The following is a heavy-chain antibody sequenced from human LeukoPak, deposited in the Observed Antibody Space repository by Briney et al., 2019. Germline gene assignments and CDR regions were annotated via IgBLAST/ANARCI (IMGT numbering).Heavy chain of an antibody. CDR1: GGSISSYY. V-gene: IGHV4-59*01. CDR3: ARDFSGSRTDDAFDI. Sequence: SETLSLTCTVSGGSISSYYWSWIRQPPGKGVEWIGYIYYNGSTNYNPSLKSRVTISVDTSKNQFSLKLSSVTAADTAVYYCARDFSGSRTDDAFDIWGQGTMVTVSS. D-gene: IGHD1-26*01. J-gene: IGHJ3*02. CDR2: IYYNGST.